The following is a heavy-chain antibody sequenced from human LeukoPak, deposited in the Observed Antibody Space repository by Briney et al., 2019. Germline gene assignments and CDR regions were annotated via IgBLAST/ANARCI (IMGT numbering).Heavy chain of an antibody. Sequence: PSQTLSLTCTVSGGSISSGGYYWSWIRQPPGKGLEWIGYIYHSGSTYYNPFLKSRVIISVDRSKNQFSLKLSSVTAADTAVYYCASKTTFDAFDIWGQGTMVTVSS. CDR1: GGSISSGGYY. J-gene: IGHJ3*02. CDR3: ASKTTFDAFDI. D-gene: IGHD1-1*01. CDR2: IYHSGST. V-gene: IGHV4-30-2*01.